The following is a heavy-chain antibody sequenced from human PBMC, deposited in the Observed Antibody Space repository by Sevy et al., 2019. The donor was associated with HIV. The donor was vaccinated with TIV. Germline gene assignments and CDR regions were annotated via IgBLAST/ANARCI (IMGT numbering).Heavy chain of an antibody. CDR3: ARECRCCGGDCQGVDV. D-gene: IGHD2-21*01. V-gene: IGHV1-69*13. J-gene: IGHJ6*02. CDR1: GGTFSSYA. CDR2: IIPIFGTA. Sequence: ASVKVSCEASGGTFSSYAISWVRQAPGQGLEWMGGIIPIFGTANYAQKFQGRVTITADESTSTAYMELSSLRSEDTAVYYCARECRCCGGDCQGVDVWGQGTTLTVSS.